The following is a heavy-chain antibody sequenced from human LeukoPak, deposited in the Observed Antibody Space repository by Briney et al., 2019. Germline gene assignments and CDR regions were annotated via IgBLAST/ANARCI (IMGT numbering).Heavy chain of an antibody. CDR3: ARDRSSCSGGSCTEVLDY. D-gene: IGHD2-15*01. CDR2: IYHSGST. V-gene: IGHV4-38-2*02. J-gene: IGHJ4*02. CDR1: GYSISSGYY. Sequence: SETLSLTCTVSGYSISSGYYWGWIRQPPGKGLEWIGSIYHSGSTYYNSSLKSRVTISVDTSKNQFSLKLSSVTAADTAVYYCARDRSSCSGGSCTEVLDYWGQGTLVTVSS.